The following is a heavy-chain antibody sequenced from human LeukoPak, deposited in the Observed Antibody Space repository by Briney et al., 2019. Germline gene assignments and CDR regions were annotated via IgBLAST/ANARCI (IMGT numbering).Heavy chain of an antibody. CDR2: ISSSSSYI. CDR1: GFTFSSYS. J-gene: IGHJ4*02. Sequence: PGGSQRLSCAASGFTFSSYSMNWVRQAPGKGLEWVSSISSSSSYIYYADSVKGRFTISRDNAKNSLYLQMNSLRAEDTAVYYCARVAYGSGSYQDYWGQGTLVTVSS. D-gene: IGHD3-10*01. V-gene: IGHV3-21*01. CDR3: ARVAYGSGSYQDY.